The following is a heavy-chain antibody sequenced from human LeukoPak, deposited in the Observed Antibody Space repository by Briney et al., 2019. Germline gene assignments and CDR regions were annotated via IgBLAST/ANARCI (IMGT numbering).Heavy chain of an antibody. CDR3: AKASYDSSGYYYAVGY. V-gene: IGHV3-30*18. CDR1: GFTFSSYG. Sequence: GGSLRLSCAASGFTFSSYGMHWVRQAPGKGLEWVAVISYDGSNKYYADPVKGRFTISRDNSKNTLYLQMNSLRAEDTAVYYCAKASYDSSGYYYAVGYWGQGTLVTVSS. CDR2: ISYDGSNK. J-gene: IGHJ4*02. D-gene: IGHD3-22*01.